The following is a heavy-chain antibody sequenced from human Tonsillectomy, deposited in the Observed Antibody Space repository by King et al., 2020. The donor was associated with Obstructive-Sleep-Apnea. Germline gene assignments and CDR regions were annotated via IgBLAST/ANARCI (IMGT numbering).Heavy chain of an antibody. D-gene: IGHD3-10*01. Sequence: VQLVESGGGLVQPGGSLRLSCAASGFTFSSYSMNWVRQAPGKGLEWVSYISSSSSTIYYADSVKGRFTISRDNAKNSLYLQMNSLRAEDTAVYYCARSYCGSGSPAGFDPWGQGTLVTVSS. CDR1: GFTFSSYS. CDR2: ISSSSSTI. V-gene: IGHV3-48*04. J-gene: IGHJ5*02. CDR3: ARSYCGSGSPAGFDP.